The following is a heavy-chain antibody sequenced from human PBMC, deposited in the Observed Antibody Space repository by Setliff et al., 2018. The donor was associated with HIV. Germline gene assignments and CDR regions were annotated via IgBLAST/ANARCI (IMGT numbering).Heavy chain of an antibody. V-gene: IGHV4-34*01. J-gene: IGHJ6*03. CDR1: GGSFSGYY. Sequence: PSETLSLTCAVYGGSFSGYYWTWIRQPPGKGLEWIGEINHSGSTNYNPSLKSRVTMSVGTSKNQFSLKLSSVTAADTAVFYCARAPTGYSSIWYRNGLTYYNYMDVWGKGTKVTVSS. CDR2: INHSGST. D-gene: IGHD6-13*01. CDR3: ARAPTGYSSIWYRNGLTYYNYMDV.